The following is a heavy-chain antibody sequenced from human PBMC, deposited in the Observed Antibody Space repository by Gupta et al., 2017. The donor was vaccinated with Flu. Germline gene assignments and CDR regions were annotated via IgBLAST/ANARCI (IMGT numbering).Heavy chain of an antibody. D-gene: IGHD1-7*01. CDR1: GGSVNVFSYF. V-gene: IGHV4-31*03. CDR2: VHSSGNT. CDR3: ARRGTYYFDF. J-gene: IGHJ4*02. Sequence: QLRESGPRLLKPSQTLSPTCSVSGGSVNVFSYFWSWIRQHPEKGLEWIGYVHSSGNTYYNPSLRSRLMMSIDTSKNEFSLEVTSVTAADTAMYYCARRGTYYFDFWGQGALVTVSS.